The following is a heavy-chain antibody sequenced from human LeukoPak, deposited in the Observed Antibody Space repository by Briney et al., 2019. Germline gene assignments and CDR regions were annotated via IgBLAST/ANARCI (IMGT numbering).Heavy chain of an antibody. CDR1: GFTFSSYT. D-gene: IGHD1-1*01. CDR2: ISWNSGSI. CDR3: ARDLGTTEFDY. V-gene: IGHV3-48*04. J-gene: IGHJ4*02. Sequence: GGSLRLSCAVSGFTFSSYTMNWVRQAPGKGLEWVSGISWNSGSIGYADSVKGRFTISRDNAKNSLYLQMNSLRAEDTAVYYCARDLGTTEFDYWGQGTLVTVSS.